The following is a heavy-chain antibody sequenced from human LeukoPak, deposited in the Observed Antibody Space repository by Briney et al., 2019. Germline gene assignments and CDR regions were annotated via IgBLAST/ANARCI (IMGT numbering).Heavy chain of an antibody. Sequence: GGSLRLSCAASGFTFSSYWVHWVRQAPGKGLVWVSRITNDGSSTTYADSVKGRFTVSRDNAKNTLYLQMNSLRAEDTAVYYCAREPGDRYTLDYWGQGTLVTVSS. V-gene: IGHV3-74*01. CDR3: AREPGDRYTLDY. J-gene: IGHJ4*02. CDR2: ITNDGSST. CDR1: GFTFSSYW. D-gene: IGHD3-16*02.